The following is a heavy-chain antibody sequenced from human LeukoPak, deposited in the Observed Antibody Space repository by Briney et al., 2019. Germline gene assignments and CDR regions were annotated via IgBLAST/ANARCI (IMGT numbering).Heavy chain of an antibody. D-gene: IGHD6-19*01. CDR1: GGSISSSDYY. V-gene: IGHV4-61*05. CDR3: ARLRPSSRIAVAVTGFDY. Sequence: PSETLSLTCTVSGGSISSSDYYWSWIRQPPGKGLEWIGYIYYSGSTNYNPSLKSRVTISVDTSKNQFSLKLSSVTAADTAVYYCARLRPSSRIAVAVTGFDYWGQGTLVTVSS. CDR2: IYYSGST. J-gene: IGHJ4*02.